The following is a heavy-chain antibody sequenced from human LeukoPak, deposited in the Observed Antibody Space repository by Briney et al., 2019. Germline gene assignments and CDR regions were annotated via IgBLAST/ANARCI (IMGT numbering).Heavy chain of an antibody. CDR3: ASFTHPEWPGLDY. CDR1: GYSISSGYY. V-gene: IGHV4-38-2*02. D-gene: IGHD3-3*01. Sequence: SETLSLICTVSGYSISSGYYWGWIRQPPGKGLEWIGSIYHSGSTYYNPSLKSRVTISVDTSKNQFSLKLSSVTAADTAVYYCASFTHPEWPGLDYWGQGTLVTVSS. CDR2: IYHSGST. J-gene: IGHJ4*02.